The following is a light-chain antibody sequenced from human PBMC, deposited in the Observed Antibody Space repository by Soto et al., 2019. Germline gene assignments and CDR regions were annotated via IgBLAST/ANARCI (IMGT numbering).Light chain of an antibody. Sequence: EIVMTQSPATLSVSPGEGASLSCRASQSVISKLAWYQQKPGQAPRLLIYGASTRATGIPARFSGSGSGTEFTLIISSLQSEDSAVYYCQQYNSWLWTFGQGTKVEIK. CDR3: QQYNSWLWT. CDR2: GAS. CDR1: QSVISK. J-gene: IGKJ1*01. V-gene: IGKV3-15*01.